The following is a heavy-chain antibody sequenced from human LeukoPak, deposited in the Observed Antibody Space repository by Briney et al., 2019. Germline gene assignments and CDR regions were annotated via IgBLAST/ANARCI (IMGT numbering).Heavy chain of an antibody. CDR3: AGDKGYSSSIRHRYGMDV. V-gene: IGHV1-2*02. CDR2: INPNSGGT. J-gene: IGHJ6*02. CDR1: GYTFSDYY. Sequence: GASVNVSCKASGYTFSDYYMHWVRQAPGQGLEWMGGINPNSGGTNFAQKFQGRVTMTRDTSISTAYMELSRLRSDDTAVYYCAGDKGYSSSIRHRYGMDVWGQGTTVTVSS. D-gene: IGHD6-19*01.